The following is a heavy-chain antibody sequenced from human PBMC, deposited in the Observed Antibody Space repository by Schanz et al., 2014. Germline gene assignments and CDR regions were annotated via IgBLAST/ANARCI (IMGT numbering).Heavy chain of an antibody. Sequence: EVQLVESGGGLMQPGGSLRLSCAVSGFSVSTNYMSWVRQAPGKGLEWVSTIYIHSVSTNYAASVKGRFIISRDSSKNTLFLQMNSLRAEDTAVYFCARDEGREGYNLAFDVWGQGTLVTVSS. J-gene: IGHJ3*01. V-gene: IGHV3-53*01. CDR2: IYIHSVST. D-gene: IGHD5-12*01. CDR1: GFSVSTNY. CDR3: ARDEGREGYNLAFDV.